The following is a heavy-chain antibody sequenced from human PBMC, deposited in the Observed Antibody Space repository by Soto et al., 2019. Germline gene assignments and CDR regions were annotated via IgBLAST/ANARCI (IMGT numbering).Heavy chain of an antibody. Sequence: LSLTFSVSGGSVSSGGYYWGWIRQTPGKGLEWIASTFHSGTKYYNPSLKHRVSISVDTSKNEISLKLSSSTAVDTAVYYCARRDERAADTNWFEPWGQRILVSVSS. CDR2: TFHSGTK. J-gene: IGHJ5*02. CDR3: ARRDERAADTNWFEP. V-gene: IGHV4-39*01. CDR1: GGSVSSGGYY. D-gene: IGHD6-13*01.